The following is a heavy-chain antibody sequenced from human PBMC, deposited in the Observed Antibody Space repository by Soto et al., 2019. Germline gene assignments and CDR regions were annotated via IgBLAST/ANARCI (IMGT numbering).Heavy chain of an antibody. V-gene: IGHV3-21*01. CDR2: ISSSSSYI. CDR1: GFTFSSYS. D-gene: IGHD6-19*01. CDR3: ARERYSSGWYED. J-gene: IGHJ4*02. Sequence: EVQLVESGGGLVKPGGSLRLSCAASGFTFSSYSMNWVRQAPGKGLEWVSSISSSSSYIYYADSVKGRFTISRDNAKNSLYLQMNSLRAEDTAVYYCARERYSSGWYEDWGQGTLVTVSS.